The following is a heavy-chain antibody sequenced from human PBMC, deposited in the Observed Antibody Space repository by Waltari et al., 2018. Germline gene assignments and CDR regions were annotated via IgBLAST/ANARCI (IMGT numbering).Heavy chain of an antibody. Sequence: QVQLVQSGAEVKKPGSSVKVSCSASEGTFSTYAISWVRQAPGQGLEWMGQITPSSGTANCAQKFQARGTLTADVSTSTAYMELTTLKSDDTAVYFCASFRPEVGSTFGGQGTLVTVSS. D-gene: IGHD3-10*01. CDR2: ITPSSGTA. CDR1: EGTFSTYA. V-gene: IGHV1-69*12. J-gene: IGHJ4*02. CDR3: ASFRPEVGSTF.